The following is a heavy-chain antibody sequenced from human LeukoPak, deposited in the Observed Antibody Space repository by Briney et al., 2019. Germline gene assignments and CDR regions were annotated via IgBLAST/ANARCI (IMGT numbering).Heavy chain of an antibody. CDR1: GFSFNNYA. J-gene: IGHJ4*02. Sequence: GGSLRLSCVASGFSFNNYAMNWVRQAPGKGLEWVSLIIGSSGSTFYADSVKGRFTISRDKSKNTLYLQMNSLRAEDTAVYYRAKGAYDYIEIAYFDYWGQGSLVTVSS. V-gene: IGHV3-23*01. D-gene: IGHD5-12*01. CDR3: AKGAYDYIEIAYFDY. CDR2: IIGSSGST.